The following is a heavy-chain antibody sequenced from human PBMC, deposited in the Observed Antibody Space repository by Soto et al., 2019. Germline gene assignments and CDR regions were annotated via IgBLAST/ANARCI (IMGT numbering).Heavy chain of an antibody. Sequence: QVQLQESGPGLVKPSETLSLTCTVSGRSISSYYWSWIRQPPGKGLEWIGYIYYSGSTNYNPSLKSRVTISVDTSKNQFSLKLSSVTAADTAVYYCARGYQSAIFGVVMNYYYGMDVWGQGTTVTVSS. J-gene: IGHJ6*02. V-gene: IGHV4-59*01. CDR1: GRSISSYY. CDR2: IYYSGST. D-gene: IGHD3-3*01. CDR3: ARGYQSAIFGVVMNYYYGMDV.